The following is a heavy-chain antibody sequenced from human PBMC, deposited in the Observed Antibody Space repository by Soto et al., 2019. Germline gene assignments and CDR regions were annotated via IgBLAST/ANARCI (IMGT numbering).Heavy chain of an antibody. CDR2: SNGDSGGT. D-gene: IGHD3-16*01. V-gene: IGHV1-2*07. CDR1: GFSFTGYY. J-gene: IGHJ5*02. CDR3: AKDLTRKRAYWLYX. Sequence: ASVKVSCKASGFSFTGYYIHWLRQDPGQGLEWMGFSNGDSGGTEYAHKFQGSVTLTRDTSIATAYLTLTSLTSEDTALYYCAKDLTRKRAYWLYXLGQGSQFTAS.